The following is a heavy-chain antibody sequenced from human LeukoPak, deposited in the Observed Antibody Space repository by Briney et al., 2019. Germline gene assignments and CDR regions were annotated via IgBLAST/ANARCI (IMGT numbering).Heavy chain of an antibody. D-gene: IGHD2-2*01. Sequence: GGSLRLSCAASGFTFSSYAIHWVRQAPGKGLEWVAVISYGGSNKYYADSVKGRFTISRDNSKNTLYLQMNSLRAEDTAVYYCARGAHIVVVPAAMGADYFDSWGQGTLVTVSS. CDR3: ARGAHIVVVPAAMGADYFDS. CDR1: GFTFSSYA. CDR2: ISYGGSNK. J-gene: IGHJ4*01. V-gene: IGHV3-30-3*01.